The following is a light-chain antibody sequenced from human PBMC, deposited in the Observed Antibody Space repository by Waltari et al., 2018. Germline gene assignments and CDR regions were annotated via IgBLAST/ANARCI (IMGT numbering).Light chain of an antibody. V-gene: IGLV2-14*01. J-gene: IGLJ1*01. CDR1: SIDVGDYNY. CDR2: AVS. Sequence: QSALTQPASVSGSPGQSITISCTGASIDVGDYNYVSWYQPHPGKAPKLLISAVSNRPSGVSSRFSGSKSGNTASLTISGLQAEDEGDYYCSSYTSSNTYVFGTGTTVTVL. CDR3: SSYTSSNTYV.